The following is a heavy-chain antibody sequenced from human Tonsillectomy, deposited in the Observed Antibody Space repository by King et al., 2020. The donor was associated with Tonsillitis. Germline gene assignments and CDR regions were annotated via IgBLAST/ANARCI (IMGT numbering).Heavy chain of an antibody. D-gene: IGHD4-17*01. CDR2: IRSKLYGGTA. J-gene: IGHJ1*01. V-gene: IGHV3-49*04. CDR1: GFTFGDYG. CDR3: TRVDGDYADK. Sequence: VQLVESGGGLVQPGRSLRLSCTASGFTFGDYGMTWVRQAPGKGLEWVGFIRSKLYGGTADYAASVKGRFTISRDDSKSIAYLQMNSLTTEDTAMYYCTRVDGDYADKWGQGTPVTVSS.